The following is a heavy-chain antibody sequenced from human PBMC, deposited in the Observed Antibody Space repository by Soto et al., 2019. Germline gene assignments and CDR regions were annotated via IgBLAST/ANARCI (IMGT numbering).Heavy chain of an antibody. CDR3: ARVSCSGGGCYPDWYFDL. Sequence: EVRLVESGGGLIQPGGSLTVSCAASGFSVSENYRSWVRQPHGKGLEWVSVIYRGGNIFYADSVKGRFIISRDSSKNTMYLQMNTRRGEDTATYYCARVSCSGGGCYPDWYFDLWGRCTLVTVSS. D-gene: IGHD2-15*01. V-gene: IGHV3-53*01. CDR2: IYRGGNI. J-gene: IGHJ2*01. CDR1: GFSVSENY.